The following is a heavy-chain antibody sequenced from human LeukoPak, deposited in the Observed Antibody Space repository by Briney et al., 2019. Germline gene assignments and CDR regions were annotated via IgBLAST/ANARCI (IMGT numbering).Heavy chain of an antibody. V-gene: IGHV4-38-2*01. CDR2: IYNSGST. Sequence: PGGSLRLSCEASGFTVSSFEINWVRQAPGKGLEWIGSIYNSGSTYYNPSLKSRVTISVDMSKNQFSLKMSSVTAADTAVYYCARAYSSSWYWNWFDPWGQGTLVTVSS. CDR1: GFTVSSFEI. CDR3: ARAYSSSWYWNWFDP. J-gene: IGHJ5*02. D-gene: IGHD6-13*01.